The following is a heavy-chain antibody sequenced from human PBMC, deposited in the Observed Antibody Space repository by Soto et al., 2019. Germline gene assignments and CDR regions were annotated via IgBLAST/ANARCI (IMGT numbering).Heavy chain of an antibody. Sequence: QVQLVQSGAEVRRPGSSVRVSCKASGGTFSSSPISWVRQAPGQGLEWVGGITPIFGKANYAQKFQGRVTITADESTSTAYMELSSLRSEDTALYFCARGWGSDSTTYYYAYWGQGTSVTVSS. D-gene: IGHD3-22*01. V-gene: IGHV1-69*01. J-gene: IGHJ1*01. CDR3: ARGWGSDSTTYYYAY. CDR2: ITPIFGKA. CDR1: GGTFSSSP.